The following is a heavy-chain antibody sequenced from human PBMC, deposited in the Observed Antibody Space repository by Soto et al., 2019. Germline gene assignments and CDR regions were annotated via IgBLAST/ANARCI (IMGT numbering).Heavy chain of an antibody. J-gene: IGHJ3*02. D-gene: IGHD2-21*02. CDR1: GYTFTGYY. CDR3: ARWNCGGDCYDAFDI. V-gene: IGHV1-2*04. Sequence: ASVKVSCKASGYTFTGYYMHWVRQAPGQGLEWMGWINPNSGGTNYAQKFQGWVTMTRDTSISTAYMELSRLRSDDTAVYYCARWNCGGDCYDAFDIWGQGTMVTVSS. CDR2: INPNSGGT.